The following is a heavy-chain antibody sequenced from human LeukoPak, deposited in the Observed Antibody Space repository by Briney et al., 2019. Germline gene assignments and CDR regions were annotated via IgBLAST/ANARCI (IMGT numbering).Heavy chain of an antibody. CDR3: AREAAGSTSTNFFDP. CDR2: IKQDGSEK. D-gene: IGHD6-13*01. Sequence: GGSLRLSCAASGFTFSSYWMSWVRQAPGKGLEWVANIKQDGSEKYYVDSVKGRFTISRDNAKNSLYLQINTVRAEDTAVYYCAREAAGSTSTNFFDPWGHGTLVTVSS. V-gene: IGHV3-7*01. J-gene: IGHJ5*02. CDR1: GFTFSSYW.